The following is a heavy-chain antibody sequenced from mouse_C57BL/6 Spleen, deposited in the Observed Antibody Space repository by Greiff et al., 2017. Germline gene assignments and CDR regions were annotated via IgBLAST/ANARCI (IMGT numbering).Heavy chain of an antibody. CDR1: GFTFSSYG. CDR3: ARHERGSGFDY. Sequence: EVQLVESGGDLVKPGGSLKLSCAASGFTFSSYGMSWVRQTPDKRLEWVATISSGGSYTYYPDSVKGRFTISRDNAKNTLYLQMSSLKSEDTAMYYCARHERGSGFDYWGQGTTLTVSS. CDR2: ISSGGSYT. J-gene: IGHJ2*01. D-gene: IGHD1-3*01. V-gene: IGHV5-6*01.